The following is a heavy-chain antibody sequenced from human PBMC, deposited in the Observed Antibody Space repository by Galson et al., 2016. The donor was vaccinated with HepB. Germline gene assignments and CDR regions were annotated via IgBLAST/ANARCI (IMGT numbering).Heavy chain of an antibody. J-gene: IGHJ4*02. CDR3: ARHGRPDVVVTAPHPPFDY. CDR2: LSSSGSMNYNPYSGNT. CDR1: SGSITSFS. V-gene: IGHV4-59*08. Sequence: SETLSLTCTVSSGSITSFSWSWIRLPPGKGLEWIGCLSSSGSMNYNPYSGNTNYNPSLKSRVTISVDTSKNQLSLKLTSVTAAGTAVYFCARHGRPDVVVTAPHPPFDYWGQGTLVTVSS. D-gene: IGHD2-21*02.